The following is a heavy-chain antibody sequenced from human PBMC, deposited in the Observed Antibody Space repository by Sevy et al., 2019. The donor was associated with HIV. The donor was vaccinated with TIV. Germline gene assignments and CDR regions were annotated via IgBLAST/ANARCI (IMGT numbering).Heavy chain of an antibody. Sequence: GGSLRLSCTASGFTFGDYAMSWFRQAPGKGLEWVGFIRSKAYGGTTEYAASVKGRFTISRDDSKSIAYLQMNSLKTEDTAVYYCTRALGGSYYLPEAIDYWGQGTLVTVSS. CDR3: TRALGGSYYLPEAIDY. CDR1: GFTFGDYA. CDR2: IRSKAYGGTT. V-gene: IGHV3-49*03. D-gene: IGHD1-26*01. J-gene: IGHJ4*02.